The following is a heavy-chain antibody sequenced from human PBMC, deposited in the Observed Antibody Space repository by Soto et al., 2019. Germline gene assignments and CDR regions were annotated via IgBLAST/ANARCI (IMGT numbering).Heavy chain of an antibody. V-gene: IGHV3-30-3*01. CDR1: GFTFSTYA. J-gene: IGHJ4*02. D-gene: IGHD6-13*01. CDR2: ISYEGSNK. Sequence: QVQLVESGGGVVQPGRSLRLSCAASGFTFSTYAMHWVRQAPGEGLEWVAVISYEGSNKYYADSVKGRFTISRDNSKSTLFLQMNSLRVEDTAVYYCASGHSSSQYFFGCWGQGTLVTVSS. CDR3: ASGHSSSQYFFGC.